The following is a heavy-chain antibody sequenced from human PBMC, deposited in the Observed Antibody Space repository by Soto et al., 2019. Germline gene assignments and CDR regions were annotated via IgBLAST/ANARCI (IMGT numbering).Heavy chain of an antibody. V-gene: IGHV4-34*01. D-gene: IGHD3-3*01. Sequence: SETLSLTCAVYGGSFSGYYWSWIRQPPGKGLEWIGEINHSGSTNYNPSLKSRVTISVDTSKNQFSLKLSSVTAADTAVYYCAGKVPIFGVVIRGYNWFDPWGQGTLVTVSS. J-gene: IGHJ5*02. CDR2: INHSGST. CDR1: GGSFSGYY. CDR3: AGKVPIFGVVIRGYNWFDP.